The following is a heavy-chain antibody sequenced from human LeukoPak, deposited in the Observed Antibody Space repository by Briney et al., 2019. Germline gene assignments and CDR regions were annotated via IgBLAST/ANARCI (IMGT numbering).Heavy chain of an antibody. CDR2: INPNSGGA. D-gene: IGHD5-18*01. CDR1: RYTFTGYY. J-gene: IGHJ4*02. CDR3: ARGDVDTAMVTPDY. V-gene: IGHV1-2*02. Sequence: GASVKVSCKASRYTFTGYYMHWVRQAPGQGLERMGWINPNSGGANDEQKFQGRVTMTRDTSISTAYMELSRLRFDDTAVYYRARGDVDTAMVTPDYWGQGTLVTVSS.